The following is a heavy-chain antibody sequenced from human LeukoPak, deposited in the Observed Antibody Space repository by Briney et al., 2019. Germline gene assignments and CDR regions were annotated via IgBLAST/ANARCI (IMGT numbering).Heavy chain of an antibody. J-gene: IGHJ3*02. Sequence: PSETLSLTCTVSGGSISSSSYYWGWIRQPPGKGLEWIGSIYYSGSTYYNPSLKSRVTISVDTSKNQFSLKLSSVTAADTAVYYCASRYCSSTSCYIWFGQNDAFDIWGQGTMVTVSS. CDR3: ASRYCSSTSCYIWFGQNDAFDI. CDR1: GGSISSSSYY. D-gene: IGHD2-2*02. CDR2: IYYSGST. V-gene: IGHV4-39*01.